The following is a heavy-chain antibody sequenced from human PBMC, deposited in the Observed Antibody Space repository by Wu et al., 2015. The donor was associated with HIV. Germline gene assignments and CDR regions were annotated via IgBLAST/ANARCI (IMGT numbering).Heavy chain of an antibody. CDR3: AXGVPTSLLRLEYRYYG. J-gene: IGHJ6*01. Sequence: QVHLVQSGAEVKKPRSSVKVSCKASGDTFSTSTFTWVRQTPGQGLQWMGGIIPIFGKAHYARRLQGKVTITADESTNTVYMELRSLKSEDTAIYYCAXGVPTSLLRLEYRYYG. V-gene: IGHV1-69*12. CDR2: IIPIFGKA. D-gene: IGHD6-6*01. CDR1: GDTFSTST.